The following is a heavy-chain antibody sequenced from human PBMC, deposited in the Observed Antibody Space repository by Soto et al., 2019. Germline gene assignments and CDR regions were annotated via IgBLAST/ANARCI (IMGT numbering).Heavy chain of an antibody. D-gene: IGHD3-9*01. V-gene: IGHV1-69*13. CDR3: AGDSEPGYDILTGYYSSDYYYGMDV. CDR2: IIPIFGTA. J-gene: IGHJ6*02. CDR1: GGTFSSYA. Sequence: ASVKVSCKASGGTFSSYAISWVRQAPGQGLEWMGGIIPIFGTANYAQKFQGRVTITADESTSTAYMELSSLRSEDTAVYYCAGDSEPGYDILTGYYSSDYYYGMDVWGQGTTVTVSS.